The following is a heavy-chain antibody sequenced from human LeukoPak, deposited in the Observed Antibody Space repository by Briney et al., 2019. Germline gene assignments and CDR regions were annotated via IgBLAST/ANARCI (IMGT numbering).Heavy chain of an antibody. D-gene: IGHD3-3*01. V-gene: IGHV3-21*01. CDR2: ISSSSYI. Sequence: GGSLRLSCPSSAFTFSSYSMNWVRQAPGKGLEWVSSISSSSYIYYADSVKGRFTISRDNAKNSLYLQMNSLRAEDTAVYYCASLPEGSYYDFWSGYLTSPAFDIWGQGTMVTVSS. CDR3: ASLPEGSYYDFWSGYLTSPAFDI. CDR1: AFTFSSYS. J-gene: IGHJ3*02.